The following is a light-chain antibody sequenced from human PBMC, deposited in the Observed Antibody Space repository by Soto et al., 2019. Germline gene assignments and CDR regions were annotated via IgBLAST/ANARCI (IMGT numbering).Light chain of an antibody. Sequence: EIVMTQSPGTLSLSPGETATLSCRASQSVSSNYLAWFHQKPGQAPRLLIYGASSRATGVPDRFSASGSGIDFTLTISRLEPEDFAVYYCQQYGRSPFTFGPGTKVDIK. J-gene: IGKJ3*01. CDR3: QQYGRSPFT. CDR2: GAS. CDR1: QSVSSNY. V-gene: IGKV3-20*01.